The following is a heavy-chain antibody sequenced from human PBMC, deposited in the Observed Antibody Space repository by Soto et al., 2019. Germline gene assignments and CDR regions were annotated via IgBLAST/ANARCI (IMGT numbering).Heavy chain of an antibody. Sequence: QVQLQESGPGLVKPSQTLSLTCTVSGGSISSGGYSWTWIRQHPGKGLEWIGYIHYSGSTDYNPSLQSRITISADTTKNQFSLKLNSVTAADTAVYYCARERELYSCGYVGWFDPWGQGILVTVSS. D-gene: IGHD5-12*01. CDR2: IHYSGST. V-gene: IGHV4-31*03. CDR1: GGSISSGGYS. CDR3: ARERELYSCGYVGWFDP. J-gene: IGHJ5*02.